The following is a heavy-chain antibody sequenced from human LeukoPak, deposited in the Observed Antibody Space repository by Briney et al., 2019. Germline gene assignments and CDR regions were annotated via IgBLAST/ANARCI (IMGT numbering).Heavy chain of an antibody. CDR1: GFTFSSYA. Sequence: PGGSLRLSCAASGFTFSSYAMSWVRQAPGKGLEWVSAISGSGGSTYYADSVKGRFTISRDNSKNTLYLQMNSLRAEDTAVYYCAKDLDSSGYYDYGMDVWGQGTTVTVSS. V-gene: IGHV3-23*01. D-gene: IGHD3-22*01. J-gene: IGHJ6*02. CDR2: ISGSGGST. CDR3: AKDLDSSGYYDYGMDV.